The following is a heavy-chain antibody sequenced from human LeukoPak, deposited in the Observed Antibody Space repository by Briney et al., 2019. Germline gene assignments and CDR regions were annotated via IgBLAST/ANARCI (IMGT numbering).Heavy chain of an antibody. D-gene: IGHD6-19*01. J-gene: IGHJ4*02. CDR1: GYTFTGYY. CDR3: ARSSSSGWYDY. CDR2: ISAYNGNT. V-gene: IGHV1-18*04. Sequence: ASVKVSCKASGYTFTGYYMHWVRQAPGQGLEWMGWISAYNGNTNYAQKLQGRVTMTTDTSTSTAYMELRSLRSDDTAVYYCARSSSSGWYDYWGQGTLVPVSS.